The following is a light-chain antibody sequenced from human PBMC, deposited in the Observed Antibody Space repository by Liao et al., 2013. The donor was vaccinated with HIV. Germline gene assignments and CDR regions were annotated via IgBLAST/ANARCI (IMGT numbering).Light chain of an antibody. CDR3: QAWDSSTRV. J-gene: IGLJ3*02. Sequence: SYELTQPPSVSVSPGQTASIICSGDKLGDKYACWYQQKPGQSPVVVIYQDNKRPSGIPERFSGSNSGNTATLTISGTQAMDEADYYCQAWDSSTRVFGGGTKLTVL. CDR2: QDN. V-gene: IGLV3-1*01. CDR1: KLGDKY.